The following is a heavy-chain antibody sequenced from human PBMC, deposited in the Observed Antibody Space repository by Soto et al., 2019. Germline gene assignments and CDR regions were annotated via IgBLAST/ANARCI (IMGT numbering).Heavy chain of an antibody. CDR2: ISGSGGST. CDR3: AKDRERYYDFWSGFDY. D-gene: IGHD3-3*01. J-gene: IGHJ4*02. V-gene: IGHV3-23*01. Sequence: SLSLSCAASGFTFSSYAMSWVRQAPGKGLEWVSAISGSGGSTYYADSVKGRFTISRDNSKNTLYLQMNSLRAEDTAVYYCAKDRERYYDFWSGFDYWGQGTLVTVSS. CDR1: GFTFSSYA.